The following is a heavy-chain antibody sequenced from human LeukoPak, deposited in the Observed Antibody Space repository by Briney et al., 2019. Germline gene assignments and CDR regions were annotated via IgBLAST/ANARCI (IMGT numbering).Heavy chain of an antibody. CDR2: ITASGTAM. J-gene: IGHJ4*02. Sequence: GGSLRLSCAAAGFTFSSYSMNWVRQAPGKGLEWVSHITASGTAMFYADSVKGRFTISRDNAKNSLYLQMNSLRDEDTAVYYCASSGSYRFDYWGQGTLVTVSS. CDR3: ASSGSYRFDY. CDR1: GFTFSSYS. V-gene: IGHV3-48*02. D-gene: IGHD1-26*01.